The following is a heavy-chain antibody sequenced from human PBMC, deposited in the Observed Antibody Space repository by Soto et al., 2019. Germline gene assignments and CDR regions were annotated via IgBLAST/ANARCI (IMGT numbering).Heavy chain of an antibody. J-gene: IGHJ6*02. CDR2: TYYRSKWYN. Sequence: SETLSLTCAISGDSVSSNSAAWNWIRQSPSRGLEWLGRTYYRSKWYNDYAVSVKSRITINPDASKNQFSLQLNSVTPDDTAVYYCARDLEGDGWLRQTYYYGMDVWGQGTTVTVSS. CDR1: GDSVSSNSAA. V-gene: IGHV6-1*01. CDR3: ARDLEGDGWLRQTYYYGMDV. D-gene: IGHD5-12*01.